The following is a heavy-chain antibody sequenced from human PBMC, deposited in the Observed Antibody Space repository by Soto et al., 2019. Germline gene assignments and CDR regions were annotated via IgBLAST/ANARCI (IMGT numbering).Heavy chain of an antibody. CDR1: GFIFNNYW. V-gene: IGHV3-7*01. D-gene: IGHD5-18*01. J-gene: IGHJ4*02. Sequence: PGGSLRLSCVGSGFIFNNYWMSWVRQVPGKGLEWLANIKQSGTTEYYLDSVKGRFTISKDRTKNSLYLQMNSLRVEDTAVYYCAALDTIMVKSPGYWGQGTLVTVSS. CDR3: AALDTIMVKSPGY. CDR2: IKQSGTTE.